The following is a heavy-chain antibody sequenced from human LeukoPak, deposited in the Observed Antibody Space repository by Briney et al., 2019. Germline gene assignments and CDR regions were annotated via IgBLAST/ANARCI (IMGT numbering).Heavy chain of an antibody. J-gene: IGHJ6*02. CDR3: ARWVSSSWSPYYYYGMDV. CDR1: GGSISSGGYY. CDR2: IYYSGST. D-gene: IGHD6-13*01. V-gene: IGHV4-31*03. Sequence: PSETLSLTCTVSGGSISSGGYYWSWIRQHPGKGLEWIGYIYYSGSTYYNPSLKSRVTISVDTSKNQFSLKLSSVTAADTAVYYCARWVSSSWSPYYYYGMDVWGQGTTVTVSS.